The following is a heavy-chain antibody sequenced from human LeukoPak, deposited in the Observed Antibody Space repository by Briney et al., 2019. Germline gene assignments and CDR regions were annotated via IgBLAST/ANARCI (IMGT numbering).Heavy chain of an antibody. V-gene: IGHV3-23*01. D-gene: IGHD3-22*01. CDR2: ISGGSGST. CDR3: AKHRFESGGYHSTD. J-gene: IGHJ4*02. CDR1: GITFSSDA. Sequence: GGSVRLSCAASGITFSSDAMSWVRQAPGKGLAWVSSISGGSGSTYCADSVKGRFTISRDNSKNTLYLQMNSLRDEDTAVYYCAKHRFESGGYHSTDWGQGTLVTVSS.